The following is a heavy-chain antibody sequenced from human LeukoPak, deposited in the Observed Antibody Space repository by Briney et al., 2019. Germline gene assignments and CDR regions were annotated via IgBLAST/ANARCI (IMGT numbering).Heavy chain of an antibody. J-gene: IGHJ6*02. D-gene: IGHD6-13*01. V-gene: IGHV3-7*01. Sequence: GGSLRLSCAASGFTFSSYWMSWVRQAPGKGLEWVANIKQDGSEKYYVDSVKGRFTISRDNAKNSLYLQMNSLRAEDTAVYYCARDRIQQLDLIYYYYGMDVWGQGTTVTVSS. CDR3: ARDRIQQLDLIYYYYGMDV. CDR2: IKQDGSEK. CDR1: GFTFSSYW.